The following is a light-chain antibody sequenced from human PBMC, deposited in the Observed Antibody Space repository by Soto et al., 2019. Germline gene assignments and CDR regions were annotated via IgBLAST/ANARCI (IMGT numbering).Light chain of an antibody. V-gene: IGKV3-15*01. CDR1: ESLSSN. CDR3: QQYYRWPQT. CDR2: AAS. J-gene: IGKJ1*01. Sequence: EIVMTQSPATLSVSRGERATLSCRAIESLSSNLAWYQQKPAQHPRLLIYAASTRATAIPARFSGSGSGTEITLSISSLQSQDFALYYSQQYYRWPQTFGQGTKVDSK.